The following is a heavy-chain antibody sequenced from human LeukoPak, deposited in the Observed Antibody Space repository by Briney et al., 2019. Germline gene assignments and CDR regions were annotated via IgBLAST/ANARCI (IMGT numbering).Heavy chain of an antibody. J-gene: IGHJ4*02. D-gene: IGHD6-19*01. CDR2: ISGSGGST. V-gene: IGHV3-23*01. Sequence: AGGSLRLSCAAAGFTFSSYAMSWVRQAPGKGLEWVSAISGSGGSTYYANSVKGRFTISRDNSKNTLYLQMNSLRAEDTAVYYCAKDSSGVDYWGQGTLVTVSS. CDR3: AKDSSGVDY. CDR1: GFTFSSYA.